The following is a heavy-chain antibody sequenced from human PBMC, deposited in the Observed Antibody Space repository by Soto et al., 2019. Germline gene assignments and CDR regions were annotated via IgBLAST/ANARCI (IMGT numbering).Heavy chain of an antibody. CDR2: IIPIFGTA. D-gene: IGHD3-3*01. Sequence: QVQLVQSGAEVKKPGSSVKVSCKASGGTFSSYAISWVRQAPGQGLEWMGGIIPIFGTANYAQKFQGRVTITADKSTSTAYMELSSLRSEDTGVYYCAREGTVWSGYHQLLNWFDPWGQGTLVTVSS. CDR1: GGTFSSYA. CDR3: AREGTVWSGYHQLLNWFDP. J-gene: IGHJ5*02. V-gene: IGHV1-69*06.